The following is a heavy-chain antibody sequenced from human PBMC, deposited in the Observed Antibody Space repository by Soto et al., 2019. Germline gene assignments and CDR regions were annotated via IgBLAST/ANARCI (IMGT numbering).Heavy chain of an antibody. J-gene: IGHJ4*02. D-gene: IGHD3-16*02. CDR3: PRTIGRLGELTLLDY. CDR1: GGSIISCY. V-gene: IGHV4-59*01. Sequence: SVSLPCTCSLSGGSIISCYWSWIRESPGKGLECIGYTYCSGSTNYNSSLNSRVTISVVPSKNQFSLKLSSVSAADTAVYYCPRTIGRLGELTLLDYWGQGTIVTVS. CDR2: TYCSGST.